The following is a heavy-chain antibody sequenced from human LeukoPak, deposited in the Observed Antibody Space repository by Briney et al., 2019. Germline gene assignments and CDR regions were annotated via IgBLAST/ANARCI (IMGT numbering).Heavy chain of an antibody. CDR1: GFTLSNYA. CDR2: ITYSGVNT. Sequence: GGSLRLSCAASGFTLSNYAMSWVRQAPGKGLDWVSAITYSGVNTGYADSVKGRFTISRDNSKNTLYLQMNSLRAEDTAVYYCAKDRKDWYFDLWGRGNLVTVSS. J-gene: IGHJ2*01. CDR3: AKDRKDWYFDL. V-gene: IGHV3-23*01.